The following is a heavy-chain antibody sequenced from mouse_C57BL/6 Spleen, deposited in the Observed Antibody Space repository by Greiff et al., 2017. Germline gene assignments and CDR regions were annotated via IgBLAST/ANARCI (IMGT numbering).Heavy chain of an antibody. CDR3: AREEITTVVADY. J-gene: IGHJ2*01. CDR2: IYPGSGST. D-gene: IGHD1-1*01. Sequence: QVQLQQPGAELVKPGASVKMSCKASGYTFTSYWITWVKQRPGQGLEWIGDIYPGSGSTNYNEKFKSKATLTVDTSSSTAYMQLSSLTSEDSAVYYCAREEITTVVADYWGQGTTLTVSS. CDR1: GYTFTSYW. V-gene: IGHV1-55*01.